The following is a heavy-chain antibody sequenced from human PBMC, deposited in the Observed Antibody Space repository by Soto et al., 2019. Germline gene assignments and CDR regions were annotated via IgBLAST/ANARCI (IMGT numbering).Heavy chain of an antibody. CDR2: SRDKANIFST. CDR1: GFTLSDYY. Sequence: EVKLVESGGGLVQPGGSLRLSCAVSGFTLSDYYIDWVRQAPGKGLVWLARSRDKANIFSTDYAASVKGRLSISRDDSESAVSLPWNSLRTGDTAMYYCARTKSYGAYDVWDQATVVSVSS. V-gene: IGHV3-72*01. J-gene: IGHJ3*01. D-gene: IGHD3-10*01. CDR3: ARTKSYGAYDV.